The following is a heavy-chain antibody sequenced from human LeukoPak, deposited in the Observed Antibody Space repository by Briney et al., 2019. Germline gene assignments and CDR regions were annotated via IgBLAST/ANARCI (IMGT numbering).Heavy chain of an antibody. D-gene: IGHD1-26*01. CDR2: AYYRSKWYN. Sequence: SQTLSLTCAISGDSLSSNSAAWNWIRQSPSRGLEWLGRAYYRSKWYNDYAVSVKSRITINPDTSKNHFSLQLNSVTPEDTAVYYCARDGPHEQSGSYYFDYWGQGTLVTVSS. CDR3: ARDGPHEQSGSYYFDY. CDR1: GDSLSSNSAA. V-gene: IGHV6-1*01. J-gene: IGHJ4*02.